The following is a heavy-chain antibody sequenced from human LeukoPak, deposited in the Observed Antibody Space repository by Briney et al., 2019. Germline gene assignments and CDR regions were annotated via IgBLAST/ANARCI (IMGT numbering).Heavy chain of an antibody. CDR2: VIPIFGTA. J-gene: IGHJ4*02. CDR1: GGTFSSYA. Sequence: SVKVSCKASGGTFSSYAISWVRQAPGQGLEWMGGVIPIFGTANYAQKFQGRVTITADKSTSTAYMELSSLRSEDTAVYYCARGHSYYGSGSPDDWGQGTLVTVSS. CDR3: ARGHSYYGSGSPDD. D-gene: IGHD3-10*01. V-gene: IGHV1-69*06.